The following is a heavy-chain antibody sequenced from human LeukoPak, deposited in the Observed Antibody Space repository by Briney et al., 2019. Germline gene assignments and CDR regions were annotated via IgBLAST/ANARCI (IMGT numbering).Heavy chain of an antibody. CDR3: ARGLGIAARAFFSY. V-gene: IGHV1-8*01. D-gene: IGHD6-13*01. Sequence: ASVKVSCKASGYTFTSHDINWVRQATGQGLEWMGWMNPNSGNTGYAQKFQGRVTMTRNTSTSTAYMELSSLRSEDTAVYYCARGLGIAARAFFSYWGQGTLVTVSS. CDR2: MNPNSGNT. CDR1: GYTFTSHD. J-gene: IGHJ4*02.